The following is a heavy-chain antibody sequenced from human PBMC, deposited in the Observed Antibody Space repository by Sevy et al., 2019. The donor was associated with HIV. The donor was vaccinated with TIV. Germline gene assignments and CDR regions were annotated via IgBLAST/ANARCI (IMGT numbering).Heavy chain of an antibody. Sequence: GGSLRLSCAASGFTFNFHGMHWVRQAPGKGLEWVGFIWHDGSNKYMADSVKGRFTISRDNSKNTLFLQMNSLTVEDTAVYYCASETDNSARWLDPWGQGTLVTVSS. CDR3: ASETDNSARWLDP. D-gene: IGHD4-4*01. CDR1: GFTFNFHG. V-gene: IGHV3-33*01. J-gene: IGHJ5*02. CDR2: IWHDGSNK.